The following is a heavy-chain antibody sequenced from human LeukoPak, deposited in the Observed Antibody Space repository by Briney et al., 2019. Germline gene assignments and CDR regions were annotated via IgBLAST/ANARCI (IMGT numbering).Heavy chain of an antibody. J-gene: IGHJ4*02. D-gene: IGHD3-22*01. CDR2: ISSSGSTI. CDR3: ARDHYYDSSRYYRVQGPADY. CDR1: GFTFSDYY. Sequence: PGGSLRLSCAASGFTFSDYYMSWIRQAPGKGLEWVSYISSSGSTIYYADSVKGRFTISRDNAKNSLYLQMNSLRAEDTAVYYCARDHYYDSSRYYRVQGPADYWGQGTLVTVSS. V-gene: IGHV3-11*01.